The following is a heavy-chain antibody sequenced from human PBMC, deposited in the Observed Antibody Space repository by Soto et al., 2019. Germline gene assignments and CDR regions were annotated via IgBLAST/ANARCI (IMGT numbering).Heavy chain of an antibody. J-gene: IGHJ6*02. D-gene: IGHD6-19*01. V-gene: IGHV1-18*01. CDR3: ARSRLSLPAYSSGWSPANGMDV. CDR2: ISAYNGNT. Sequence: ASVKVSCKASGYTFTSYGISWVRQAPGQGLEWMGWISAYNGNTNYAQKLQGRVTMTTDTSTSTAYMELRGLRSDDTAVYYCARSRLSLPAYSSGWSPANGMDVWGQGTTVTVSS. CDR1: GYTFTSYG.